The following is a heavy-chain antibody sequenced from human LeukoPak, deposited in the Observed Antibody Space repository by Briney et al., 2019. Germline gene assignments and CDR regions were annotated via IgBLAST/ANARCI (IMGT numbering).Heavy chain of an antibody. J-gene: IGHJ4*02. D-gene: IGHD3-22*01. V-gene: IGHV1-69*13. CDR2: IIPIFGTA. Sequence: SVKVSCKASGGTFSSYAISWVRQAPGQGLEWMGGIIPIFGTANYAQKFQGRVTITADESTSTAYMELSSLRSEDTAVYYCARSRFGYYDSSGYPYYFDYWGQGTLVTVSS. CDR3: ARSRFGYYDSSGYPYYFDY. CDR1: GGTFSSYA.